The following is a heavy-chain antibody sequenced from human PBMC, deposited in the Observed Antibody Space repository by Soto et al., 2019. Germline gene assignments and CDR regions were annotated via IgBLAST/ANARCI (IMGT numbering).Heavy chain of an antibody. CDR1: GFTFSDYY. CDR3: ARVERYYYDSSGPDY. Sequence: GGSLRLSCAASGFTFSDYYMSWIRQAPGKGLEWVSYISSSGSTIYYADSVKGRFTISRDNAKNSLYLQMNSLRAEDTAVYYCARVERYYYDSSGPDYWGQGTLVTVSS. V-gene: IGHV3-11*04. J-gene: IGHJ4*02. CDR2: ISSSGSTI. D-gene: IGHD3-22*01.